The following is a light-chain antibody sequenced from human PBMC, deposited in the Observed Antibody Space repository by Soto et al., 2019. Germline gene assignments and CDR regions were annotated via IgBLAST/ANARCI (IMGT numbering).Light chain of an antibody. V-gene: IGKV3-20*01. J-gene: IGKJ1*01. CDR1: QSVSSSQ. CDR3: TTYSAPHKWT. CDR2: GVS. Sequence: EIVLTQSPGTLSLSPGERATLSCRASQSVSSSQLAWYQQKPGQAPRLLIHGVSTRDTRIQDIFSGSGSETDFPITIRRMEPVDFAVYFCTTYSAPHKWTFGQGTKLEI.